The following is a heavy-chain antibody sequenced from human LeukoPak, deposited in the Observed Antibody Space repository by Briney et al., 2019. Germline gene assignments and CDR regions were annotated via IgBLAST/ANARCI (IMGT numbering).Heavy chain of an antibody. CDR3: ARDLAVPAAILLFDY. Sequence: ASVKVSCKASGYTFTSYGISWVRQAPGQGLEWMGWISAYNGNTNYAQKLQGRVTMTTDTSTSTAYMELRSLRSDDTAVYYYARDLAVPAAILLFDYWGQGTLVTVSS. J-gene: IGHJ4*02. V-gene: IGHV1-18*01. CDR2: ISAYNGNT. CDR1: GYTFTSYG. D-gene: IGHD2-2*02.